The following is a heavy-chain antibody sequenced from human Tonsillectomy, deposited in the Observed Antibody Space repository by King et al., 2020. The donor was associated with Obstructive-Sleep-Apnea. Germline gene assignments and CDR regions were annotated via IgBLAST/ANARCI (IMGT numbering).Heavy chain of an antibody. J-gene: IGHJ6*02. CDR2: ISYDGSNK. D-gene: IGHD3-22*01. V-gene: IGHV3-30*04. Sequence: VRLVQSGGGVVQPGRSLRLSCAASGFTFSSYAMHWVRQAPGKGLEWVAVISYDGSNKYYADSVKGRFTISRDNSKNTLYLQMKSLRAEDTAVYYCARDFGYYYDTSVPHGMDVWGQGTTVTVSS. CDR3: ARDFGYYYDTSVPHGMDV. CDR1: GFTFSSYA.